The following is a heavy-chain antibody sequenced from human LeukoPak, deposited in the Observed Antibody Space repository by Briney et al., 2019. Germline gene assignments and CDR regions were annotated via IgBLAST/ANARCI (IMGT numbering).Heavy chain of an antibody. V-gene: IGHV3-30*18. CDR1: GFTFSSYG. Sequence: PGGSLRLSCAASGFTFSSYGIHWVRQAPGKGLEWVAVISYDGSNKYYADSVKGRFTISRDNSKNTLYLQMNSLRAEDTAVYYCAKGGVGSSPYYYYGMDVWGQGTTVTVSS. CDR2: ISYDGSNK. D-gene: IGHD6-6*01. CDR3: AKGGVGSSPYYYYGMDV. J-gene: IGHJ6*02.